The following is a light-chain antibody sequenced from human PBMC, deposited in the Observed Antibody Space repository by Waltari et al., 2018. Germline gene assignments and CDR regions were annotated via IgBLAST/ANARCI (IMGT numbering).Light chain of an antibody. CDR3: SSYTSSSTLGV. V-gene: IGLV2-14*03. CDR1: SSDVGAYNY. Sequence: QSALTQPASVSGSPGQSITISCTGTSSDVGAYNYVSWYQQHPGKAPKLMIYDVSNRPSGFSNPFPGSKTGNTASLTISGLQAEDEGDYYCSSYTSSSTLGVFGTGTKVTVL. CDR2: DVS. J-gene: IGLJ1*01.